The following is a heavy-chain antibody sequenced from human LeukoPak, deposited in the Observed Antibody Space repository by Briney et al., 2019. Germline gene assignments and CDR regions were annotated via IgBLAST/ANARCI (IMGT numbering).Heavy chain of an antibody. Sequence: GGSLRLSCIASGFTFSSYWMTWVRQAPGKGLEWVANIKRDGSVEHYMDSVKGRFTISRDNAKNSLYLQVDNLRAEDTAVYYCARDLTPDCSNGFCFDTFDIWGQGTVVTVSS. D-gene: IGHD2-8*01. CDR2: IKRDGSVE. V-gene: IGHV3-7*01. CDR3: ARDLTPDCSNGFCFDTFDI. CDR1: GFTFSSYW. J-gene: IGHJ3*02.